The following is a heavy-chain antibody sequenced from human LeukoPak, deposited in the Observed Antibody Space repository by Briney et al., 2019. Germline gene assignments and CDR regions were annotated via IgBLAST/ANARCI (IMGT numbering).Heavy chain of an antibody. CDR2: IYTSGST. V-gene: IGHV4-61*02. D-gene: IGHD3-22*01. J-gene: IGHJ5*02. Sequence: PSETLSLTCTVSGGSISSGSYYWSWIRQPAGKGLEWIGRIYTSGSTNYNPSLKSRVTISVDTSKNQFSLKLSSVTAADTAVYYCARDSERNYYDSSGYYCVYNWFDPWGQGTLVTVSS. CDR1: GGSISSGSYY. CDR3: ARDSERNYYDSSGYYCVYNWFDP.